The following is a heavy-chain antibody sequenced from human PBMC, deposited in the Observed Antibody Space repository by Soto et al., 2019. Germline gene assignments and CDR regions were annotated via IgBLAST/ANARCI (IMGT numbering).Heavy chain of an antibody. CDR1: EFTFSGYN. Sequence: QVQLVESGGGLVKPGGSLRLSCAASEFTFSGYNMSWIRQAPGKGLEWVSYIKRSGSNTIDAESVKGRFTISRDNTMNVHDLQMNNLRAEGPAVYDCARRCTISSSHHLDLWGQGTMVTVSS. J-gene: IGHJ5*02. CDR2: IKRSGSNT. CDR3: ARRCTISSSHHLDL. D-gene: IGHD6-6*01. V-gene: IGHV3-11*05.